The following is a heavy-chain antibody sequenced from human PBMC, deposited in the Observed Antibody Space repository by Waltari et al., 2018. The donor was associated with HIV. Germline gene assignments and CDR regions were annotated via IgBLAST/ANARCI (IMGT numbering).Heavy chain of an antibody. D-gene: IGHD6-6*01. CDR1: GYTFTNYW. J-gene: IGHJ5*02. CDR3: ARHSIGRSWFDP. V-gene: IGHV5-51*01. CDR2: IYPDDADT. Sequence: EVQLEQSGAVVKKPGEALKISCTASGYTFTNYWIAWVRQTPGKGLEWMGIIYPDDADTRQSPSFEGHVSISADKSTTTAYLQWTSLRASDSGVYYCARHSIGRSWFDPWGQGTLVTVSS.